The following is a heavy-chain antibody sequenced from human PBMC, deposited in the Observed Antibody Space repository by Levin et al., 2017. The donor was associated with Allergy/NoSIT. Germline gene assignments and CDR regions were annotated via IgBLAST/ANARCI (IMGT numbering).Heavy chain of an antibody. V-gene: IGHV3-11*01. J-gene: IGHJ4*02. Sequence: GGSLRLSCAASGFTFSDYYMTWIRQAPGQGLEWLSYINSGGRTIYYADSVTGRFTISRDNAKNSLYLHMNSLRAEDTAVYYCARGYDSGADTSDYWGQGTLVTVSS. CDR3: ARGYDSGADTSDY. CDR2: INSGGRTI. CDR1: GFTFSDYY. D-gene: IGHD3-22*01.